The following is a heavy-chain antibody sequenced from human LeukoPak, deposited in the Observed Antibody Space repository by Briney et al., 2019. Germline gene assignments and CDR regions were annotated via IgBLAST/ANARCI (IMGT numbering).Heavy chain of an antibody. J-gene: IGHJ4*02. CDR3: AKDFSPIYYYDSSGYYPQPFDY. V-gene: IGHV3-23*01. CDR1: GFTFSGYS. CDR2: ISPDGGTT. Sequence: AGESLRLSCTVSGFTFSGYSMNWVRQAPGKGLEWVSIISPDGGTTGYADSVKGRFTISRDNSKNTLYLQMNSLRAEDTAVYYCAKDFSPIYYYDSSGYYPQPFDYWGQGTLVTVSS. D-gene: IGHD3-22*01.